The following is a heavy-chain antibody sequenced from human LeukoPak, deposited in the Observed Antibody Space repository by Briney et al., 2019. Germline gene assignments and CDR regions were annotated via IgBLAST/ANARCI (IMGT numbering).Heavy chain of an antibody. V-gene: IGHV1-8*03. CDR2: MNPNSGNT. Sequence: ASVKVSCKASGYTFTSYDINWVRQATGQGLEWMGWMNPNSGNTGYAQKFQGRVTITRNTSISTAYMELSSLRSEDTAVYYCARAIYPTTVTTGGTVFDPWGQGTLVTVSS. D-gene: IGHD4-11*01. J-gene: IGHJ5*02. CDR1: GYTFTSYD. CDR3: ARAIYPTTVTTGGTVFDP.